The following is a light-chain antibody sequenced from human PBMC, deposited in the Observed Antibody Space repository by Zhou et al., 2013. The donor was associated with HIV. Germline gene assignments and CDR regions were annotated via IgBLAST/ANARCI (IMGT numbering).Light chain of an antibody. V-gene: IGKV1-9*01. J-gene: IGKJ3*01. Sequence: IQLTQSPSSLSASVGDRVTITCRASQGISSYLAWYQQKPGKAPKLLIYATSSLQSGVPSRFSGSGYGTDFTLAISSLQPEDFATYYCLQHNGYPLTFGPGTKVDIK. CDR3: LQHNGYPLT. CDR1: QGISSY. CDR2: ATS.